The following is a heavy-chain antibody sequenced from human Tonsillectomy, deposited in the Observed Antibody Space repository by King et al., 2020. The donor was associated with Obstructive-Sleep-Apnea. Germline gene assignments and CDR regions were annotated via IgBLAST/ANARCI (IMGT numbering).Heavy chain of an antibody. J-gene: IGHJ4*02. CDR2: IWYDGSNK. CDR3: ARGRFGEFTPYYFDY. CDR1: GFTFSSYG. Sequence: QLVQSGGGVVQPGRSLRLSCAASGFTFSSYGMHWVRQAPGKGLEWVAVIWYDGSNKYYADSVKGRFTISRDNSKNTLYLQMNSLRAEDTAVYYCARGRFGEFTPYYFDYWGQGTLVTVSS. D-gene: IGHD3-10*01. V-gene: IGHV3-33*01.